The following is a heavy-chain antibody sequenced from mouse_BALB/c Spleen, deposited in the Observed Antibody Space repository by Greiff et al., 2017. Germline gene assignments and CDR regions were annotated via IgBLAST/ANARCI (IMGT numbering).Heavy chain of an antibody. CDR3: AKNICGSNDWFAY. CDR1: GYTFTSYW. V-gene: IGHV1-61*01. CDR2: IDPSASET. J-gene: IGHJ3*01. D-gene: IGHD1-1*01. Sequence: QVQLQQSGAELVKPGASVKLSCKASGYTFTSYWMNWVKQRPGQGLEWIGIIDPSASETNYNQRFKDKATLTVDKSSSTAYMQLSSLTSEDSAVYYCAKNICGSNDWFAYWGQGTLVTVSA.